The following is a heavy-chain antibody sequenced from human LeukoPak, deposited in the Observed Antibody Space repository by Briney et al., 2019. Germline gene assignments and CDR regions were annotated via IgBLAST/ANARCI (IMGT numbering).Heavy chain of an antibody. V-gene: IGHV3-33*06. Sequence: QPGRSLRLSCAASGFTFSSYGMHWVRQAPGKGLEWVAVIWYDGSNKYYADSVKGRFTISRDNSKNTPYLQMNSLRAEDTAVYYCAKDRVPGGYYDFWSGYYSDFDYWGQGTLVTVSS. CDR2: IWYDGSNK. D-gene: IGHD3-3*01. CDR1: GFTFSSYG. CDR3: AKDRVPGGYYDFWSGYYSDFDY. J-gene: IGHJ4*02.